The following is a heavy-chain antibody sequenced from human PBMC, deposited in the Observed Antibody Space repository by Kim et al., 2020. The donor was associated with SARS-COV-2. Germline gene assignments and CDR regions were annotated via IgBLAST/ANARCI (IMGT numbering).Heavy chain of an antibody. Sequence: SLKSRVTISVDTSKNQFSLKLSSVTAADTAVYYCARGGNAYCGGDCYSGYWGQGTLVTVSS. V-gene: IGHV4-34*01. J-gene: IGHJ4*02. CDR3: ARGGNAYCGGDCYSGY. D-gene: IGHD2-21*02.